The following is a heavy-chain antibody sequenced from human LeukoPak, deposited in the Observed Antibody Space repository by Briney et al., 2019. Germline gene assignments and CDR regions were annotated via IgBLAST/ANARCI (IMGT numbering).Heavy chain of an antibody. CDR3: VKSERGWLRLGDAFDI. J-gene: IGHJ3*02. Sequence: GGSLRLSCSASGFTISSYAMHWVRQAPGKGLEYVSGISSNGGSTYYADSVKGRFTISRDNSKNTLYLQMSSLRAEDTAVYYCVKSERGWLRLGDAFDIWGQGTMVTVSS. CDR1: GFTISSYA. D-gene: IGHD5-12*01. V-gene: IGHV3-64D*06. CDR2: ISSNGGST.